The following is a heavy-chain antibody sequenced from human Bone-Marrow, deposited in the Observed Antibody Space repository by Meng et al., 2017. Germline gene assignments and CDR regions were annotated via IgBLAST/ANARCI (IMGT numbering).Heavy chain of an antibody. D-gene: IGHD3-10*01. J-gene: IGHJ6*02. V-gene: IGHV3-74*01. CDR3: AREHQGWFGELFWYYYGMDV. Sequence: GESLKISCAASGFTFSTYNMNWVRQAPGKGLVWVSRINSDGRSTSYADSVKGRFTISRDNAKNTLYLQMNSLRAEDTAVYYCAREHQGWFGELFWYYYGMDVWGQGTTVTVSS. CDR1: GFTFSTYN. CDR2: INSDGRST.